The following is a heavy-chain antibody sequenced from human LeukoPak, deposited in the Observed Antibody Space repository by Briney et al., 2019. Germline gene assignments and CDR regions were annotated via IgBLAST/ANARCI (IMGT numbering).Heavy chain of an antibody. J-gene: IGHJ2*01. CDR1: GFTFNNFA. CDR3: AKLAPRYLDL. Sequence: RSGGSLRLSCAASGFTFNNFARSWVRQAPGKGREWVSSISGSGATTYYADSVRGRFTISRDNSKNTLYLQMNNLRAEDTAVYSCAKLAPRYLDLWGRGTLVTVSS. CDR2: ISGSGATT. V-gene: IGHV3-23*01.